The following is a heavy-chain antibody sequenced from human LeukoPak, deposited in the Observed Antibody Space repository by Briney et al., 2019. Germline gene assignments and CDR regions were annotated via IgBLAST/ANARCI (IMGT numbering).Heavy chain of an antibody. CDR3: ARSRGAGPGAYFGY. J-gene: IGHJ4*02. CDR1: GFSFADEY. D-gene: IGHD6-19*01. Sequence: GSLRLSCAVSGFSFADEYMSWIRQAPGQGLEWVSYISNTGSYTNYADSVEGRFTISRDNTENSLYLQMNSLRAEDTAVYYCARSRGAGPGAYFGYWGQGTVVTVTS. V-gene: IGHV3-11*03. CDR2: ISNTGSYT.